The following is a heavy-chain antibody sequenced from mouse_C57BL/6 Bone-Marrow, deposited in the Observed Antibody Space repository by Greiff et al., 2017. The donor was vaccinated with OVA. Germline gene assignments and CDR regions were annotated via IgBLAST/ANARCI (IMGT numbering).Heavy chain of an antibody. Sequence: VQLQQSGAELARPGASVKLSCKASGYTFTSYGISWVKQRTGQGLEWIGEIYPRSGNTYYNEKFKGKATLTADKSSSTAYMELRSLTSEDSAVYFCADYYCSSPPFSYWGQGTLVTVSA. D-gene: IGHD1-1*01. CDR2: IYPRSGNT. V-gene: IGHV1-81*01. CDR3: ADYYCSSPPFSY. CDR1: GYTFTSYG. J-gene: IGHJ3*01.